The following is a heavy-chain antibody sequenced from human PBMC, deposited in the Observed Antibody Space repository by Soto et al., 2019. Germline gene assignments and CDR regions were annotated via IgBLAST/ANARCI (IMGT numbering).Heavy chain of an antibody. V-gene: IGHV4-34*01. Sequence: SETLSLTCAVYGGSFSGYYWSWIRQPPGKGLEWIGEINHSGSTNYNPSLKSRVTISVDTSKNQFSLKLSSVTAADTAVYYCAGEGFDAFDIWGQGTIVTVSS. CDR1: GGSFSGYY. CDR3: AGEGFDAFDI. J-gene: IGHJ3*02. CDR2: INHSGST.